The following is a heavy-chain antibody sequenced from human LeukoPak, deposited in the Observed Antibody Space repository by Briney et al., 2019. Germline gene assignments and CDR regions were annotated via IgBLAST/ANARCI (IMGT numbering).Heavy chain of an antibody. D-gene: IGHD3-22*01. CDR2: IYSGGST. CDR3: ARDQYRYYYDSSGYSIDY. V-gene: IGHV3-66*01. CDR1: GFTFSSNY. J-gene: IGHJ4*02. Sequence: GGSLRLSCAASGFTFSSNYMSWVRQAPGKGLEWVSVIYSGGSTYYADSVRGRFTISRDNSKNTLYLQMNSLRAEDTAVYYCARDQYRYYYDSSGYSIDYWGQGTLVTISS.